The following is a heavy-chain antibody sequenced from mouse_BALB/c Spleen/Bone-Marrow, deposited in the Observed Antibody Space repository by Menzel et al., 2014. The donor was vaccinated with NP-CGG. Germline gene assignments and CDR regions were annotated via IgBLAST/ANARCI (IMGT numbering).Heavy chain of an antibody. CDR3: APYYYGSSLFAY. J-gene: IGHJ3*01. V-gene: IGHV14-3*02. CDR1: GFNIKDTY. D-gene: IGHD1-1*01. Sequence: VHVKQSGAELVKPGASVKLSCTASGFNIKDTYMHWVKQRPEQGLEWIGRIDPANGNTKYDPKFQGKATITADTSSNTAYLQLSSLTSEDTAVYYCAPYYYGSSLFAYWGQGTLVTVS. CDR2: IDPANGNT.